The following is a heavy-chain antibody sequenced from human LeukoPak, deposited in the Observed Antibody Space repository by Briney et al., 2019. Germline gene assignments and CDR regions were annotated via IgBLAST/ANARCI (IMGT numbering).Heavy chain of an antibody. CDR1: GFTFGDYA. Sequence: PGGSLRPSCTASGFTFGDYAMSWFRQAPGKGLEWVGFIRSKAYGGTTEYAASVKGRFTISRDDSKSIAYLQMNSLKTEDTAVYYCTRGVRWRYWYFDLWGRGTLVTVSS. V-gene: IGHV3-49*03. J-gene: IGHJ2*01. CDR3: TRGVRWRYWYFDL. D-gene: IGHD4-23*01. CDR2: IRSKAYGGTT.